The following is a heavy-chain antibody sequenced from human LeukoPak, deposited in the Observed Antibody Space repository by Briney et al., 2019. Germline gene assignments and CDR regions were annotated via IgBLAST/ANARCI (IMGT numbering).Heavy chain of an antibody. V-gene: IGHV4-34*01. CDR3: AGVRGYYYYYMDV. CDR1: SGSFSGYY. CDR2: INHSGST. J-gene: IGHJ6*03. Sequence: SETLSLTCAVYSGSFSGYYWSWIRQPPGKGLEWIGEINHSGSTNYNPSLKSRVTISVDTSKNQFSLKLSSVTAADTAVYYCAGVRGYYYYYMDVWGKGTTVTVSS. D-gene: IGHD2-8*01.